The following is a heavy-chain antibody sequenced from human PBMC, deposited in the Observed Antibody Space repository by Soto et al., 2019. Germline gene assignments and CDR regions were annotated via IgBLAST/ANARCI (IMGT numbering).Heavy chain of an antibody. V-gene: IGHV4-39*01. Sequence: PSETLSLTCTVSGGSISSDYYHWTWICQPPGKGLEWIGSIYYSGSTYYNPSLKSRVTISVDTSKNQFSLKLSSVTAADTAVYYCARHARLDSGYDDWGQGTLVTVSS. CDR3: ARHARLDSGYDD. CDR1: GGSISSDYYH. J-gene: IGHJ4*02. CDR2: IYYSGST. D-gene: IGHD5-12*01.